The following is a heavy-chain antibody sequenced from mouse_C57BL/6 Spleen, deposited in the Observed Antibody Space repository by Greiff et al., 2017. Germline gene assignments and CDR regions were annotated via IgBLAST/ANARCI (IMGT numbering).Heavy chain of an antibody. CDR1: GYAFSSSW. J-gene: IGHJ4*01. D-gene: IGHD1-2*01. V-gene: IGHV1-82*01. CDR2: IYPGDGDT. CDR3: APSLLRYAMDY. Sequence: QVQLKESGPELVKPGASVKISCKASGYAFSSSWMNWVKQRPGKGLEWIGRIYPGDGDTNYNGKFKGKATLTADKSSSTAYMQLSSLTSEDSAVYFCAPSLLRYAMDYWGQGTSVTVSS.